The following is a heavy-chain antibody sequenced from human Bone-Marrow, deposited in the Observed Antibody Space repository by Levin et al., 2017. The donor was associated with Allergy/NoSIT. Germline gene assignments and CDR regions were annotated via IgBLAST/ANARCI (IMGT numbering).Heavy chain of an antibody. D-gene: IGHD3-10*01. CDR2: IYYTGGT. CDR1: DDSVSSGSFR. V-gene: IGHV4-61*01. CDR3: ARVRYNYGPDY. J-gene: IGHJ4*02. Sequence: SETLSLTCSVSDDSVSSGSFRWSWIRQPPGKGLQWIGHIYYTGGTDYDPSLQGRVSISLDTSKKQFSPTPKSVTAADTAVYYCARVRYNYGPDYWVQGTRVTVSS.